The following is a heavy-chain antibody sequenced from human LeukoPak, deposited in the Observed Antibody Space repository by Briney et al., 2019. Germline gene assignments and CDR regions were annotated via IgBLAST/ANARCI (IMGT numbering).Heavy chain of an antibody. J-gene: IGHJ4*02. D-gene: IGHD2-2*01. V-gene: IGHV3-30*02. CDR2: IQTDGSDK. CDR1: GFTFSSFG. CDR3: AKELGTAVVGQRVDY. Sequence: GGSLRLSCAGSGFTFSSFGMHWVRQAPGKGLEWVIFIQTDGSDKYYADSVKGRFTVSRDNSKNTLYLQMNSLRPEDTAVYYCAKELGTAVVGQRVDYWGQGTLVTVSS.